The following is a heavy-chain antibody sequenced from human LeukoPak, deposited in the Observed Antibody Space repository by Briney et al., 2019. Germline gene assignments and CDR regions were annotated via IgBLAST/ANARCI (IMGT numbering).Heavy chain of an antibody. CDR1: GDSVSNYSTA. Sequence: SQTPSLTCAISGDSVSNYSTAWNWIRQSPSRGLEWLGRTYYRSKWFNEYAVSVKSRITINPDTSKNLFSLQLNSVTPEDTAVYYCTRDLWFGELTWAPMDVWGQGTTVTVSS. CDR2: TYYRSKWFN. CDR3: TRDLWFGELTWAPMDV. V-gene: IGHV6-1*01. D-gene: IGHD3-10*01. J-gene: IGHJ6*02.